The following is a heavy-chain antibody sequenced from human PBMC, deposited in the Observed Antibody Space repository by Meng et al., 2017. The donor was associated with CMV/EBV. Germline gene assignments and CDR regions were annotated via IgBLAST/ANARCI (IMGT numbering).Heavy chain of an antibody. D-gene: IGHD2-15*01. CDR2: ILPIFGTA. Sequence: QVQLVQSGAEVKKPGSSVKVSCKAAGGTFSSYATSWVRQAPRQGLEWMGGILPIFGTANYAQKFQGRVTITADESTSTAYMELSSLRSEDTAVYYCARVCGGSCFDYWGQGTLVTVSS. CDR1: GGTFSSYA. J-gene: IGHJ4*02. V-gene: IGHV1-69*12. CDR3: ARVCGGSCFDY.